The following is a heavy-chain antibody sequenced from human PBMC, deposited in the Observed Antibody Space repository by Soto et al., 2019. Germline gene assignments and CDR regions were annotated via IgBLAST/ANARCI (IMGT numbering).Heavy chain of an antibody. Sequence: QITLKESGPTLVKPTQTLMLTCTFSGFSLSTSGVGVGWIRQPPGKALEWLALIYWDDDKRYSPSLKSRLTITKDTSKNQVVLTMTNMDPVDTATYYCAHSSGYCSGGSCYSIDYWGQGTLVTVSS. CDR2: IYWDDDK. J-gene: IGHJ4*02. CDR1: GFSLSTSGVG. V-gene: IGHV2-5*02. D-gene: IGHD2-15*01. CDR3: AHSSGYCSGGSCYSIDY.